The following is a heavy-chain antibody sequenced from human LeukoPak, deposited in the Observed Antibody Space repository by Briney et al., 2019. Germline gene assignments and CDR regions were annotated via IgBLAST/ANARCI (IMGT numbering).Heavy chain of an antibody. V-gene: IGHV3-21*01. CDR2: ISSSSSYI. Sequence: GGSLRLSCAASGFTFSSYSINWVRQAPGKGLEWVSSISSSSSYIYYADSVKGRFTISRDNAKNSLYLQMNSLRAEDTAVYYCARSYSSGGFDPWGQGTLVTVSS. CDR3: ARSYSSGGFDP. CDR1: GFTFSSYS. D-gene: IGHD6-19*01. J-gene: IGHJ5*02.